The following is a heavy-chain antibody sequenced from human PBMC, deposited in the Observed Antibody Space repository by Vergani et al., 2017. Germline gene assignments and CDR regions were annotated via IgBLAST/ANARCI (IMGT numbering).Heavy chain of an antibody. CDR2: IQFDGSNQ. V-gene: IGHV3-30*02. CDR1: GFTLSNYD. CDR3: ARDPGYSSSWYYFDY. D-gene: IGHD6-13*01. J-gene: IGHJ4*02. Sequence: QVQLVESGGGVVQRGGSLRLSCATSGFTLSNYDMQWIRQGPGKGLEFVAFIQFDGSNQYYADSVKGRFTISRDNSKNTLYLQMNSLRAEDTAVYYCARDPGYSSSWYYFDYWGQGTLVTVSS.